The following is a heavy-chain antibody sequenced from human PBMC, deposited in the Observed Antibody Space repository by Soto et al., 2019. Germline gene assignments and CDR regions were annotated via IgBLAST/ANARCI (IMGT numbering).Heavy chain of an antibody. J-gene: IGHJ5*02. CDR2: IHSTGTT. D-gene: IGHD6-13*01. CDR3: ARDRGPKYSSSWFLDRRTHNWFDP. V-gene: IGHV4-59*01. CDR1: GGSISSYY. Sequence: PSETLSLTCTVSGGSISSYYWSWIRQPPGEGLEWIGYIHSTGTTNYNPSLKSRVTMPIDTSKNRFSLNLTAVTAADTAVYYCARDRGPKYSSSWFLDRRTHNWFDPWGQRTLVTVSS.